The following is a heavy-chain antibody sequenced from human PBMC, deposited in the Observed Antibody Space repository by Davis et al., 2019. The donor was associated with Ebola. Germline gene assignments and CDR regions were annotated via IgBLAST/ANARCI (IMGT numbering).Heavy chain of an antibody. V-gene: IGHV4-34*01. J-gene: IGHJ4*02. Sequence: SETLSLTCAVYGGSFSGYYWSWIRQPPGKGLEWIGEINHSGSTNYNPSLKSRVTISVDTSKNQFSLKLSSVTAADTAVYYCARDLGVVGAIWGQGTLVTVSS. D-gene: IGHD1-26*01. CDR2: INHSGST. CDR1: GGSFSGYY. CDR3: ARDLGVVGAI.